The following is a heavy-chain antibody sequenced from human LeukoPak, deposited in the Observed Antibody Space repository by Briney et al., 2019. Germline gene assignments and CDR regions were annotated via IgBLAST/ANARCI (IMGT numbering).Heavy chain of an antibody. Sequence: PGGSLRLSCVASGFTFGTYWMSWVRQAPGKGLEWVANIKEDGSKKYYVDSVKGRFTISGDNAKNSLYLQMNSLRAEDTAVYYCARDRWGYSYGGDWGQGTLVTVSS. CDR3: ARDRWGYSYGGD. CDR2: IKEDGSKK. D-gene: IGHD5-18*01. J-gene: IGHJ4*02. CDR1: GFTFGTYW. V-gene: IGHV3-7*01.